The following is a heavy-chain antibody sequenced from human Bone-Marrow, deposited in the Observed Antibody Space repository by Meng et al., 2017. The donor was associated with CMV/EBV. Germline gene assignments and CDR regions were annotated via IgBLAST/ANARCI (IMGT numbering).Heavy chain of an antibody. Sequence: SETLSLTCTVSGGSISSYYWSWIRQPPGKGLEWIGYIYYSGSTNYNPSLKSRVTISVDTSKNQFSLKLSSVTAADTAVYYCARGGSGLTYFDYWGQGTLVTVSS. CDR1: GGSISSYY. D-gene: IGHD3-10*01. CDR3: ARGGSGLTYFDY. CDR2: IYYSGST. J-gene: IGHJ4*02. V-gene: IGHV4-59*01.